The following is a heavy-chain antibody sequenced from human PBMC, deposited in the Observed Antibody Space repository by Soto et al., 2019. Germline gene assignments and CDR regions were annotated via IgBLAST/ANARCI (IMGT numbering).Heavy chain of an antibody. J-gene: IGHJ6*03. D-gene: IGHD3-3*01. CDR3: TTGSYYDFWSDYYYYYMDV. CDR1: GFTFSNAW. Sequence: GGSLRLSCAASGFTFSNAWMSWVRQAPGKGLEWVGRIKSKTDGGTTDYAAPVKGRFTISRDDSKNTLYLQMNSLKTEDTAVYYCTTGSYYDFWSDYYYYYMDVWGKGTTVTVSS. V-gene: IGHV3-15*01. CDR2: IKSKTDGGTT.